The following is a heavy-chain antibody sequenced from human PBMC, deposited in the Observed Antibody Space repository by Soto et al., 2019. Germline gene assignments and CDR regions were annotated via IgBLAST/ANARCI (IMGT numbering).Heavy chain of an antibody. CDR2: ISCESGGT. V-gene: IGHV1-2*02. CDR1: GYTFTGHY. J-gene: IGHJ4*02. D-gene: IGHD5-18*01. Sequence: ASVKVSCKASGYTFTGHYIHWVRQAPEQGPEWMGEISCESGGTTYAQKFQGRVTLTRDTSITTVYMELSSLRAEDTAVYYCVRESTWLRHYDQWGQGTVVTVSS. CDR3: VRESTWLRHYDQ.